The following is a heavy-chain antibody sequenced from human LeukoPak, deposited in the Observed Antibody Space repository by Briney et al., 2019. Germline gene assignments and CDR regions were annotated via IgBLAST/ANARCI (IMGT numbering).Heavy chain of an antibody. CDR3: AKDFVVVPGLVNYFDS. V-gene: IGHV3-30*18. CDR2: ISYDGSNK. CDR1: GFTFSSYG. Sequence: GRSLRLSCAASGFTFSSYGMHWVRQAPGKGLEWVAVISYDGSNKYYADSVKGRFTISRDNSKNRLYLRMNSLRAEDTALYYCAKDFVVVPGLVNYFDSWGQGTLVTVSS. D-gene: IGHD2-2*01. J-gene: IGHJ4*02.